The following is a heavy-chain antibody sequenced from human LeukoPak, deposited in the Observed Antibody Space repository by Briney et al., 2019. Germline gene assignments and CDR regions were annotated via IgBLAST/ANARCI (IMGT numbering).Heavy chain of an antibody. Sequence: GGSLRLSCAASGFIFSNYAMTWVRQAPGKGLEWVSYISSSGSTIYYADSVKGRFTISRDNAKNSLYLQMNSLRAEDTAVYYCARVAGIAPYWGQGTLVTVSS. CDR1: GFIFSNYA. CDR2: ISSSGSTI. J-gene: IGHJ4*02. V-gene: IGHV3-48*04. CDR3: ARVAGIAPY. D-gene: IGHD6-13*01.